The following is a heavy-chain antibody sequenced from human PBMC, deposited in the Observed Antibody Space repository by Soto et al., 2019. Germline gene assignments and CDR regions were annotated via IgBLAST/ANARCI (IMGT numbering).Heavy chain of an antibody. CDR2: IYHSGST. CDR3: AISRGYCSGGSCYRPYNWFDP. CDR1: GGSISSGGYS. Sequence: PSETLSLTCAVSGGSISSGGYSWSWIRQPQGKGLEWIGYIYHSGSTYYNPSLKSRVTISVDRYKNQFSLKLSSVTAADTAVYYCAISRGYCSGGSCYRPYNWFDPWGQGTLGTVSS. J-gene: IGHJ5*02. V-gene: IGHV4-30-2*01. D-gene: IGHD2-15*01.